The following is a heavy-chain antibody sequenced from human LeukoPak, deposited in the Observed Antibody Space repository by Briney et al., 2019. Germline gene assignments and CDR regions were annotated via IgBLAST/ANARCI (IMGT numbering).Heavy chain of an antibody. D-gene: IGHD2-2*01. J-gene: IGHJ6*02. CDR3: ARHDCTTTSCLYFYGMDV. V-gene: IGHV4-59*11. CDR2: IYYSGST. CDR1: GGSISRHY. Sequence: PSETLSLTCTVSGGSISRHYWSWIRQPPGKGLEWIGYIYYSGSTNYNPSLKSRVAISVDTSKNQFSLKLSSVTAADTAVYYCARHDCTTTSCLYFYGMDVWGQGTTVTVSS.